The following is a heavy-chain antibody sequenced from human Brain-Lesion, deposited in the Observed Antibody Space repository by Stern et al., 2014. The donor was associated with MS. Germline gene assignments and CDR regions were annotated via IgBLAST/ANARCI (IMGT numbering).Heavy chain of an antibody. J-gene: IGHJ5*02. D-gene: IGHD2/OR15-2a*01. Sequence: MQLVESGGGVVQPGRPLRLSCVASGFTFGSCAMHWVRQAPGKGLEWVAGVSYDGSNKYYADSVKGRFTISRDNSQNPLYMQMSSLRPEDTAVYYCAKDRQYLTYFFDHWGQGSLVTVSS. CDR3: AKDRQYLTYFFDH. V-gene: IGHV3-30*18. CDR1: GFTFGSCA. CDR2: VSYDGSNK.